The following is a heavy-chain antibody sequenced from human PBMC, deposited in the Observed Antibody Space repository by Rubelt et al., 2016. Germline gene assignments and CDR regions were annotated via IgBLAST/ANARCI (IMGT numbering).Heavy chain of an antibody. CDR2: VHHSGNS. D-gene: IGHD5-18*01. CDR3: ARVSPGYSYAFVDY. CDR1: GGSITDYN. V-gene: IGHV4-34*01. Sequence: QVQLQQWGAGLLKPSETLSLTCAVYGGSITDYNWSWIRQPPGKGLEWIGEVHHSGNSNYNPSLKSRVTLSVATSKKQVSLRLSAVTAADTAVYYCARVSPGYSYAFVDYWGQGTLVTVSS. J-gene: IGHJ4*02.